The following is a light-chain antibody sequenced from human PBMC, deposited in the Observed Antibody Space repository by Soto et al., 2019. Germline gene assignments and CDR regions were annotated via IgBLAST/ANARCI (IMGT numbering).Light chain of an antibody. J-gene: IGLJ2*01. CDR2: EVN. CDR3: SAYGGSNNYVL. Sequence: QSALTQPRSASRSPGQSVTISCTGTSSDVGAYNYVSWYQRHPGKAPKLIIYEVNKRPSGVPDRFSGSKSGNTASLTVSGLQAEDEADYYCSAYGGSNNYVLFGGGTKVTVL. CDR1: SSDVGAYNY. V-gene: IGLV2-8*02.